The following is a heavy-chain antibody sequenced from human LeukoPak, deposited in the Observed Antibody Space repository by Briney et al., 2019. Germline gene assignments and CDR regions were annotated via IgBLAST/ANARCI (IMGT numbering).Heavy chain of an antibody. Sequence: SETLSLTCAVYGGSFSGYYWSWIRQPPGKGLEWIGYVYYSGSTNYNPSLKSRVTISVDTSKNQFSLKLTSVTAADTAVYYCARHGGYSSPPHYWGQGTLVTVSS. V-gene: IGHV4-59*08. J-gene: IGHJ4*02. D-gene: IGHD5-18*01. CDR1: GGSFSGYY. CDR2: VYYSGST. CDR3: ARHGGYSSPPHY.